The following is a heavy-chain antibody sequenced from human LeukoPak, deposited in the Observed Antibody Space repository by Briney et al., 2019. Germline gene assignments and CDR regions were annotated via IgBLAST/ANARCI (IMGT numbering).Heavy chain of an antibody. V-gene: IGHV3-48*03. D-gene: IGHD4-17*01. CDR2: ISGSGSTI. CDR3: AYGTVTTVFHY. Sequence: GGSLRLSCAASGFTFSSYEMNWVRQAPGKGLEWVSYISGSGSTIYYADSVKGRFTISRDNAKNSLYLQMNSLRAEDTAVYYCAYGTVTTVFHYWGQGTLVTVSS. J-gene: IGHJ4*02. CDR1: GFTFSSYE.